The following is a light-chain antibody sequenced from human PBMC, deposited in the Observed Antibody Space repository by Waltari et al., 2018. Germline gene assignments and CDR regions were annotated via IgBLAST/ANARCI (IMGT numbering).Light chain of an antibody. Sequence: DIQMTQSPSTLSASVGDRVTITCRARQGIGGWLAWYQQKPGKAPNLLIFKASFLEGGVPSRFSGSGSGTDFTLTISSLQPDDFATYYCQQYQTYPLTFGLGTKLEI. J-gene: IGKJ2*01. CDR2: KAS. CDR3: QQYQTYPLT. CDR1: QGIGGW. V-gene: IGKV1-5*03.